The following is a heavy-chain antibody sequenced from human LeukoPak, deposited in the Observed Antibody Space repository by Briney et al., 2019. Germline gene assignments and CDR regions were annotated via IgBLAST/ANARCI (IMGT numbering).Heavy chain of an antibody. V-gene: IGHV3-7*04. Sequence: GGSLRLSCAASGYTFSSYWMSWVRQAPGKGLEWVANIKQDGSEKYYVDSVKGRFTISRDNAKNSLYLQMNSLRAEDTAVYYCARGTIAAAGYYYFDYWGQGTQVTVSS. CDR2: IKQDGSEK. CDR1: GYTFSSYW. J-gene: IGHJ4*02. CDR3: ARGTIAAAGYYYFDY. D-gene: IGHD6-13*01.